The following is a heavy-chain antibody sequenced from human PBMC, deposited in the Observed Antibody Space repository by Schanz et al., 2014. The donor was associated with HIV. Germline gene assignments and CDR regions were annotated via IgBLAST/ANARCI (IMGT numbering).Heavy chain of an antibody. CDR3: AKMARSVAANTNFDY. Sequence: EVQLLESGGGLVQPGGSLRLSCAVSGFNFNNYAMTWVRQAPGKGLEWVSSISGSGVSTFYAGSVKGRFAISRDKSKNTLYLQMNSLRVEDTAVYYCAKMARSVAANTNFDYWGQGTLVTVSS. CDR1: GFNFNNYA. CDR2: ISGSGVST. J-gene: IGHJ4*02. D-gene: IGHD6-19*01. V-gene: IGHV3-23*01.